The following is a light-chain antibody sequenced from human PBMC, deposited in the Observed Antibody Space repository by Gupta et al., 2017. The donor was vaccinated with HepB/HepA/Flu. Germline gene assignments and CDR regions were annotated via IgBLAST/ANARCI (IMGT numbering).Light chain of an antibody. V-gene: IGKV3-15*01. CDR3: QQYNKWPPLT. CDR1: QSVTKD. Sequence: IVMTKSPVILSASPAVRATVSFRASQSVTKDLAWYQQKDGQAPRLLIYGASVRAAGIPARFSGSGSGTEFTLTISSLQSEDIAVYYCQQYNKWPPLTFGGGTKVEIK. CDR2: GAS. J-gene: IGKJ4*01.